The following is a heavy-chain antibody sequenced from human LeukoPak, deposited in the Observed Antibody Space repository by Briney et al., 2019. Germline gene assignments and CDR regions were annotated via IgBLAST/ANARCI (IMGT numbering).Heavy chain of an antibody. V-gene: IGHV3-21*01. CDR1: GFTFSSYS. CDR2: ISSSSSYI. CDR3: ARAGYSTRDYEIL. Sequence: PGGSLRLSCAASGFTFSSYSMNWVRQAPGKGLEWVSSISSSSSYIYYADSVKGRFTISRDNAKNSLYLQMNSLRAEDAAVYYCARAGYSTRDYEILWGQGTLVTVSS. J-gene: IGHJ4*02. D-gene: IGHD4-17*01.